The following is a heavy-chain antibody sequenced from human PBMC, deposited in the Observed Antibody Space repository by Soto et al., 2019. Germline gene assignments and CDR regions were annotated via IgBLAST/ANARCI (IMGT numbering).Heavy chain of an antibody. D-gene: IGHD2-2*01. V-gene: IGHV3-21*01. CDR1: GFTFSNYN. J-gene: IGHJ3*02. CDR3: VRESYPSKAFDI. CDR2: IRSRSIDM. Sequence: EVQLVESGGGLVKPGESLRLSCAASGFTFSNYNINWVRQAPGKGLEWVSSIRSRSIDMYYADSVKGRFTISSDDAKNSLSLQMNGLRAADTAVYFCVRESYPSKAFDIWGQGTMVTVSS.